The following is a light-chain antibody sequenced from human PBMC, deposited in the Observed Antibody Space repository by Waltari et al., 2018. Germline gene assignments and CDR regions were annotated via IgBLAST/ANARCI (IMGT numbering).Light chain of an antibody. J-gene: IGLJ2*01. CDR1: VLGKKF. CDR2: RDS. CDR3: FTVDDNSLRL. Sequence: SYELTQPSSVSVSPGQTARITCSGDVLGKKFIRWFQQKPGQAPVLLIFRDSERPSGIHERFSGSSSGTTVTLTISGAQVEDEADYYCFTVDDNSLRLFGGGTKLTVL. V-gene: IGLV3-27*01.